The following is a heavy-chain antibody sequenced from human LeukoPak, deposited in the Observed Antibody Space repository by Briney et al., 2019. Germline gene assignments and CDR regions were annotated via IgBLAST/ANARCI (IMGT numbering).Heavy chain of an antibody. Sequence: ASVKVSCKASGYTFTGYYMHWVRQAPGQGLEWMGWINPNSGGTNYAQKFQGRVTMTRDTSISTAYMELSRLRSDDTAVYYCARSGVGYFYDSTGYYPLDYWGQGTLVTVSS. V-gene: IGHV1-2*02. J-gene: IGHJ4*02. CDR2: INPNSGGT. CDR3: ARSGVGYFYDSTGYYPLDY. CDR1: GYTFTGYY. D-gene: IGHD3-22*01.